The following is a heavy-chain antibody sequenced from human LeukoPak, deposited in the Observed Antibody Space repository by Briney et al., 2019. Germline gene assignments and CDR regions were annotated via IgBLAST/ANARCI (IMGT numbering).Heavy chain of an antibody. CDR1: AFTFSSYG. CDR2: IRYDGNNK. V-gene: IGHV3-30*02. CDR3: ARGGNSYAFDI. J-gene: IGHJ3*02. Sequence: GGSLRLSCAVSAFTFSSYGMHWVRQAPGKGLEWVAFIRYDGNNKYYADSVKGRFTISRDNSKNTLYLQMNSLRADDTAVYYCARGGNSYAFDIWGQGTMVTVSS. D-gene: IGHD4-23*01.